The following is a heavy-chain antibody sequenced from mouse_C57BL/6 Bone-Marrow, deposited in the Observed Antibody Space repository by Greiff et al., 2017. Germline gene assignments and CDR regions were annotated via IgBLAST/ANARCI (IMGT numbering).Heavy chain of an antibody. V-gene: IGHV1-19*01. Sequence: VQLQQSGPVLVKPGASVKMSCKASGYTFTDYYMNWVKQSHGKSLEWIGVINPYNGGTSYNQKFKGKATLTVDKSSSTAYMELNSLTSEDSAVYYCARSGVRYGRVGFAYWGQGTLVTVSA. CDR1: GYTFTDYY. J-gene: IGHJ3*01. CDR2: INPYNGGT. CDR3: ARSGVRYGRVGFAY. D-gene: IGHD1-1*01.